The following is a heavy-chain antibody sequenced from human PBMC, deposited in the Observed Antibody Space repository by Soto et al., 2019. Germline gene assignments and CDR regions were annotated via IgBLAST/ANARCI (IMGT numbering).Heavy chain of an antibody. V-gene: IGHV1-69*12. D-gene: IGHD3-22*01. CDR2: IIPIFGTA. CDR3: ARDYSGYYDSSGTYYGMDV. CDR1: GGTFSSYA. J-gene: IGHJ6*02. Sequence: QVQLVQSGAEVKKPGSSVKVSCKASGGTFSSYAISWVRQAPGQGLEWMGGIIPIFGTANYAQKFQGRVTITADESTSTAYMELSSLRSEDTAVYYGARDYSGYYDSSGTYYGMDVWGQGTTVTVSS.